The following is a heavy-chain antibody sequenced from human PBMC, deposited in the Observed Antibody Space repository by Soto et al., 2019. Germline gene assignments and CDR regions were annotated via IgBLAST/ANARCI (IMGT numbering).Heavy chain of an antibody. Sequence: QVQLVESGGVVVQPGRSLRLSCAASGFIFSSYGMHWVRQAPGKGLEWVAVMWSEGGDKQYADSVKGRFTISRDNSRNTLYIQMNSLRAEDTAVYYGARAPPDDTSGYFSLDYWGQGTLVTVSS. D-gene: IGHD3-22*01. CDR1: GFIFSSYG. CDR3: ARAPPDDTSGYFSLDY. J-gene: IGHJ4*02. CDR2: MWSEGGDK. V-gene: IGHV3-33*01.